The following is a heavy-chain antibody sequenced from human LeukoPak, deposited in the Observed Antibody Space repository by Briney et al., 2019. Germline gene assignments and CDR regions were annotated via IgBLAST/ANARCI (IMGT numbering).Heavy chain of an antibody. D-gene: IGHD2-8*01. CDR3: ASCHCTNGVCYGECEYFQH. CDR1: GYTFTSYA. Sequence: GASVKVSCKASGYTFTSYAMHWVRQAPGQGLEWMGWISPYNGNTNYAQKLQGRVTMTTDTSTSTAYMELRSLRSDDTAVYYCASCHCTNGVCYGECEYFQHWGQGTLVTVSS. J-gene: IGHJ1*01. CDR2: ISPYNGNT. V-gene: IGHV1-18*01.